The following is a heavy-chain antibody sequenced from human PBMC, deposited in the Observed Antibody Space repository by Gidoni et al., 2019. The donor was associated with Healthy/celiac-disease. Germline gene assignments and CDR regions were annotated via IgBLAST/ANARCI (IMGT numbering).Heavy chain of an antibody. CDR3: ARADYGDYDYFDY. CDR1: GFTFSSYA. V-gene: IGHV3-30-3*01. CDR2: ISYDGSNK. J-gene: IGHJ4*02. D-gene: IGHD4-17*01. Sequence: QVQLVESGGGGVQPGRSLRLSCAASGFTFSSYAMHWVRQAPGKGLEWVAVISYDGSNKYYADSVKGRFPISRDNSKNTLYLQMNSLRAEDTAVYYCARADYGDYDYFDYWGQGTLVTVSS.